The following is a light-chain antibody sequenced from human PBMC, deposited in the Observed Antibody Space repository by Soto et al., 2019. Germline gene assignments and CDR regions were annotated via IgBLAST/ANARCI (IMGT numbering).Light chain of an antibody. CDR1: QTVDSTY. CDR3: QQYDTSPPLFT. CDR2: RAS. J-gene: IGKJ2*01. Sequence: EVVLTQSPGTLSLSPGERATLSCRASQTVDSTYLAWYQQKPGQAPRLLIYRASSRAAGVPERFSGSGSGTDFTLTISKLDPEDFAVYYCQQYDTSPPLFTFGQGTKLEIK. V-gene: IGKV3-20*01.